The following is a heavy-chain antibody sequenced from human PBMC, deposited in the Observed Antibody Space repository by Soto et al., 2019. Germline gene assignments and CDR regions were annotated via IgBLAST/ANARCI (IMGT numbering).Heavy chain of an antibody. Sequence: GGSLRLSCAASGFTLSSYWMHWVRQAPGKGLVWVSRISSDGSSTSYADSVKGRFTISRDNAKNTLYMQMNSLRAEDTAVYYCASLSHCSGTSCYDYYYYYMDVWGKGTTVTVSS. CDR2: ISSDGSST. J-gene: IGHJ6*03. CDR3: ASLSHCSGTSCYDYYYYYMDV. D-gene: IGHD2-2*01. V-gene: IGHV3-74*01. CDR1: GFTLSSYW.